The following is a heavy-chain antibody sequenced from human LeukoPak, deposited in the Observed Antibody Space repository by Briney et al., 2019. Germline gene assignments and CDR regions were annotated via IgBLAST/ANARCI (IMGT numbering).Heavy chain of an antibody. CDR3: AKLMITSGGNIVAPPDY. V-gene: IGHV3-23*01. J-gene: IGHJ4*02. D-gene: IGHD3-16*01. Sequence: AESLSLSCAASGFTLSSYAMSWVRQAPGKGLEWVSTISNTGGSTYYADSVKGRFTISRDNSKNTLSLQMSSLRADDTAFYYCAKLMITSGGNIVAPPDYWGQGTLVTVAS. CDR2: ISNTGGST. CDR1: GFTLSSYA.